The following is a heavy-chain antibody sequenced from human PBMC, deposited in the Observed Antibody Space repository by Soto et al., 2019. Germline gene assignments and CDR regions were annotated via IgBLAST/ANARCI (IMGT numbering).Heavy chain of an antibody. D-gene: IGHD1-26*01. CDR2: IYHSGST. Sequence: SETLSLTCAVSGGSISSGGYSWSWIRQPPGKGLEWIGYIYHSGSTYYNPSLKSRVTISVDRSKNQFSLKLSSVTAADTAMYYCARHVMGARGWVDEPLWGQGTLVTAPQ. CDR1: GGSISSGGYS. J-gene: IGHJ4*02. CDR3: ARHVMGARGWVDEPL. V-gene: IGHV4-30-2*01.